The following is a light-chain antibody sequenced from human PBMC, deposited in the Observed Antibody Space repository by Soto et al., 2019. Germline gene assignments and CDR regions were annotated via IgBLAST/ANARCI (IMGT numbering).Light chain of an antibody. CDR1: SSDVAAYNY. V-gene: IGLV2-14*01. Sequence: QSVLTQPASVSGSPGQSITISCTETSSDVAAYNYVSWYQQYPGKAPKLMIYEVSKRPSGVSNRFSGSKSGNAASLTISGLQPEDEAAYYCSSYTGSNTLVVFGGGTKLTVL. CDR2: EVS. J-gene: IGLJ2*01. CDR3: SSYTGSNTLVV.